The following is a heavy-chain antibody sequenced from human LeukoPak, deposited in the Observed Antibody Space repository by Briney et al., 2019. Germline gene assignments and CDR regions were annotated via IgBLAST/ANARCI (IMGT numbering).Heavy chain of an antibody. J-gene: IGHJ3*02. CDR2: IYHSGST. CDR3: ARSPSLRFLEWLSGAFDI. CDR1: GGSISSSNW. Sequence: PSETLSLTCAVSGGSISSSNWWSWVRQPPGKGLEWIGEIYHSGSTNYNPSLKSRVTISVDKSKNQFSLKLSSVTAADTAVYYCARSPSLRFLEWLSGAFDIWGQGTMVTVSS. D-gene: IGHD3-3*01. V-gene: IGHV4-4*02.